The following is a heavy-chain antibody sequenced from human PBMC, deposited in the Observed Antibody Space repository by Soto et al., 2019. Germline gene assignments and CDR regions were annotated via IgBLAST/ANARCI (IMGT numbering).Heavy chain of an antibody. CDR2: INSGGRTT. Sequence: EVQLVESGGGLVQPGGSLRLSCAASGFTFSSYWMHWVRQDPGKGLMWVSRINSGGRTTTYADSVKGRFTISRDNAKNTLYRQMNSLRAEDTAVYYCAVIDRDFRFDDWVQGTLVTVSS. CDR1: GFTFSSYW. D-gene: IGHD3-16*02. V-gene: IGHV3-74*03. J-gene: IGHJ4*02. CDR3: AVIDRDFRFDD.